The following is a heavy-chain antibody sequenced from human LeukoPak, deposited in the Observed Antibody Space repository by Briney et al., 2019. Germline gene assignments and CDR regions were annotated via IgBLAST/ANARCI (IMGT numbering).Heavy chain of an antibody. Sequence: PSETLSLTCAVYGGSFSGYYWSWIRQPPGKGLEWIGEINHSGSTNYNPSLKSRVTISVDTSKNQFSLKLSPVTAADTAVYYCARVTYYYDSSGYYYHSHNWFDPWGQGTLVTVSS. CDR3: ARVTYYYDSSGYYYHSHNWFDP. V-gene: IGHV4-34*01. CDR2: INHSGST. J-gene: IGHJ5*02. D-gene: IGHD3-22*01. CDR1: GGSFSGYY.